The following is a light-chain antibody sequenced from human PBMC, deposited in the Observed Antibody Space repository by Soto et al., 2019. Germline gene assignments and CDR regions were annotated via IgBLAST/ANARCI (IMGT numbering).Light chain of an antibody. Sequence: DIQMTQSPSTLSGSVGDRVTITCRASQTMSSWLAWYQQKPGKAPKLLIYKPSTLKSGVPSRFSGSGSGTDFTLTISSLQPDDFAMYYCQQYNPYSRTFGQGTKVDIK. J-gene: IGKJ1*01. V-gene: IGKV1-5*03. CDR3: QQYNPYSRT. CDR2: KPS. CDR1: QTMSSW.